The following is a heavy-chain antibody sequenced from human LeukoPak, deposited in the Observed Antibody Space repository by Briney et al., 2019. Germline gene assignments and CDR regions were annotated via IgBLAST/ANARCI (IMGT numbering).Heavy chain of an antibody. CDR2: IYYSGST. V-gene: IGHV4-59*01. CDR3: ARGEQNYYGMDV. J-gene: IGHJ6*02. CDR1: GGSISSYY. D-gene: IGHD1/OR15-1a*01. Sequence: SETLSLTCTVSGGSISSYYWSWVRQPPGKGLEWIGYIYYSGSTNYNPSLKSRVTISVDTSKNQFSLKLSSVTAADTAVYYCARGEQNYYGMDVWGQGTTVTVSS.